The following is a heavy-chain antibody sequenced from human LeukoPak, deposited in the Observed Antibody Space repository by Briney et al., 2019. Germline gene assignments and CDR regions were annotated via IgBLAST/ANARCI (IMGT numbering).Heavy chain of an antibody. CDR1: GFTFSSYA. J-gene: IGHJ6*03. CDR2: ISGSGGST. Sequence: TGGSLRLSCAASGFTFSSYAMSWVRQAPGKGLEWASSISGSGGSTYYADSVKGRFTISRDNSKNSLYLQMNSLRAEDTAVYYCARDGDTVLTRGYYYYMDVWGKGTTVTVSS. V-gene: IGHV3-23*01. D-gene: IGHD4-23*01. CDR3: ARDGDTVLTRGYYYYMDV.